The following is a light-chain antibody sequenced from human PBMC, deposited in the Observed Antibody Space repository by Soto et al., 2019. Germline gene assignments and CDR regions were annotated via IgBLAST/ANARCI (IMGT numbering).Light chain of an antibody. J-gene: IGLJ2*01. CDR1: SSDVGGYNY. V-gene: IGLV2-14*01. CDR2: DVS. CDR3: SSYISSSTVV. Sequence: QSALTQPASVSGSPGQSITISCTGTSSDVGGYNYVSWYQQHPGKAPKLMIYDVSNRPSGVSNRSSGSKSVNTASLTISGLQAEDEADYYCSSYISSSTVVFGGGTKVTVL.